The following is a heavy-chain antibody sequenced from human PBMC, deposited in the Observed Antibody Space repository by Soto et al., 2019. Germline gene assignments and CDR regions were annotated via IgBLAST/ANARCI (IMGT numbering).Heavy chain of an antibody. V-gene: IGHV3-9*01. CDR1: GFTFDDYA. CDR3: AKAVKYYDFWSRLQSDSFDY. Sequence: EVQLVESGGGLVQPGRSLRLSCAASGFTFDDYAMHWVRQAPGKGLEWVSGISWNSGSIGYADSVKGRFTISRDNAKNSLSLQMNSLRAEDTALYYCAKAVKYYDFWSRLQSDSFDYWGQGTLVTVSS. CDR2: ISWNSGSI. D-gene: IGHD3-3*01. J-gene: IGHJ4*02.